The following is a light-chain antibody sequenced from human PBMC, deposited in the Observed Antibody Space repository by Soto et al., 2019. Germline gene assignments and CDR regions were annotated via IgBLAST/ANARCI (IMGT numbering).Light chain of an antibody. CDR3: QQYNDNWT. J-gene: IGKJ1*01. Sequence: PSTMYASVGDRVTITCRASQSISSWLAWYQQKPGKAPKLLIYKASTMQSGVPSRFSGSGSGTEFTLAISSLQPDDSATYYCQQYNDNWTFGQGTKVDI. CDR1: QSISSW. CDR2: KAS. V-gene: IGKV1-5*03.